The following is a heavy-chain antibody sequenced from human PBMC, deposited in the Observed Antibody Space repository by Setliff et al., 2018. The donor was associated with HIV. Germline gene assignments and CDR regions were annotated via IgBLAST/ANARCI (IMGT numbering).Heavy chain of an antibody. Sequence: PGESLKISCHHSGYSFTNYWVGWVRQLPGKGLEWMGLIWPSDSDTIYSPSFQGQVSLSADKSTSTVYLQWSRLRAPDTAMYYCARLSKYYDFWTPDSWGQGTLVTVSS. CDR1: GYSFTNYW. J-gene: IGHJ4*02. CDR2: IWPSDSDT. CDR3: ARLSKYYDFWTPDS. V-gene: IGHV5-51*01. D-gene: IGHD3-3*01.